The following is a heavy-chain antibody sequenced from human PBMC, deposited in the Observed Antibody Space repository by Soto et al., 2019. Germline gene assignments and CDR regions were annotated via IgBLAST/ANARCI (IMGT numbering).Heavy chain of an antibody. Sequence: QVHLVQSGAEVKKPGASVKVSCKGSGYTFTSYGITWVRQAPGQGLEWMGWISAHNGNTNYAQKLQGRVTVTRDTSRSTAYMGLRSLRSDDTAVYYCARGRYGDYWGQGALVTVSS. J-gene: IGHJ4*02. CDR2: ISAHNGNT. V-gene: IGHV1-18*01. D-gene: IGHD1-1*01. CDR1: GYTFTSYG. CDR3: ARGRYGDY.